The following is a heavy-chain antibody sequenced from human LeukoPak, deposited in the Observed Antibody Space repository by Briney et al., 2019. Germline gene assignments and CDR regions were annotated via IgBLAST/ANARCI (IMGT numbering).Heavy chain of an antibody. D-gene: IGHD6-13*01. CDR1: GLTVSSNS. Sequence: GGSLRLSCAASGLTVSSNSMSWVRQAPGKGLEWVSFIYSGGSTYYADSVKGRFTISRDNAKNSLYLQMNSLKPEDTAVYYCARVAEAAAFDSWGQGTLVTVSS. CDR3: ARVAEAAAFDS. CDR2: IYSGGST. V-gene: IGHV3-53*01. J-gene: IGHJ4*02.